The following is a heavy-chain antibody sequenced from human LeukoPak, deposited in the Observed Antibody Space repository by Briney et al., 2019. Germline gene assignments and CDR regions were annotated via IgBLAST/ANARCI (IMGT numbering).Heavy chain of an antibody. CDR3: SRDGGEGGNSAFDI. J-gene: IGHJ3*02. D-gene: IGHD3-16*01. CDR2: IRRGANSYTT. CDR1: GFTFSDYI. Sequence: GGSLRLSCAASGFTFSDYILDWVRQAPGKGLEWVGRIRRGANSYTTEYAASVKGRFTISRDDSKHSLYLHMNSLKTEDTAVYHCSRDGGEGGNSAFDIWGQGTMVTVSS. V-gene: IGHV3-72*01.